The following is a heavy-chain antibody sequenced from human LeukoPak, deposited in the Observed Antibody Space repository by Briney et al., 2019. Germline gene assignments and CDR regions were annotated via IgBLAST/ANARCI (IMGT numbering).Heavy chain of an antibody. J-gene: IGHJ3*02. V-gene: IGHV3-7*01. CDR2: IKQDGSEK. CDR1: GFTFSSYW. D-gene: IGHD2-2*02. CDR3: ASDIVVVPAAIPLTDAFDI. Sequence: GGSLRLSCAASGFTFSSYWMSWVRQAPGKGLEWVANIKQDGSEKYYVDSVKGRFTISRDNSKNTLYLQMNSLRAEDTAVYYCASDIVVVPAAIPLTDAFDIWGQGTMVTVSS.